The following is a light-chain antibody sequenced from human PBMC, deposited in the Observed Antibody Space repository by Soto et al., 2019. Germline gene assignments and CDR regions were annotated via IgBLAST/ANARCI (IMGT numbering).Light chain of an antibody. CDR2: GNS. CDR1: SSNIGAGYD. V-gene: IGLV1-40*01. Sequence: QSVLTQPPSVSGAPGQRVTISCTGSSSNIGAGYDVHWYQQLPGTAPKLLIYGNSNRPSGGPGRFPGSKAGTSASLAITGLQAEDEADYYCQSYDSSLSGWVFGGGTKLTVL. J-gene: IGLJ3*02. CDR3: QSYDSSLSGWV.